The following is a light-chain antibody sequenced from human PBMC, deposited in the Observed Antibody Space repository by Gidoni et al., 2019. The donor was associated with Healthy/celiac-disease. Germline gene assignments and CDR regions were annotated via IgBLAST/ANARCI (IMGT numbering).Light chain of an antibody. V-gene: IGLV2-23*02. CDR3: CSYAGSSTLV. CDR2: EVS. CDR1: SSDVGSYNL. J-gene: IGLJ3*02. Sequence: QSALTQPASVSGSPGQSLTISCTGTSSDVGSYNLVSWYQQHPGKAPKLMIYEVSNRPSGVSNRFSGSKSGNTASLTISGLQAEDEADYYCCSYAGSSTLVFGGGTKLTVL.